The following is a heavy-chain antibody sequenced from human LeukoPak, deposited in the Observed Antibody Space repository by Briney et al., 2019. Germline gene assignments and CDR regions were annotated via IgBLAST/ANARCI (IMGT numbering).Heavy chain of an antibody. J-gene: IGHJ4*02. CDR3: ARAPDYYDSSGYDSPFDY. V-gene: IGHV1-69*05. D-gene: IGHD3-22*01. Sequence: SVKVSCKASGGTFISYAISWVRQAPGQGREWMGGIIPIFGTANYAQKFQGRVTITTDESTSIAYMELSSLRSEDTAVYYCARAPDYYDSSGYDSPFDYWGQGTLVTVSS. CDR1: GGTFISYA. CDR2: IIPIFGTA.